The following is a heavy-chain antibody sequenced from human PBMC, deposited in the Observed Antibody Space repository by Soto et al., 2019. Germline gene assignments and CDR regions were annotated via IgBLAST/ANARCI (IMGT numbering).Heavy chain of an antibody. CDR1: GGSISSSSYY. V-gene: IGHV4-39*01. CDR2: IYYSGST. CDR3: ARPGTHRAAFDI. D-gene: IGHD3-10*01. J-gene: IGHJ3*02. Sequence: SETLSLTCTVSGGSISSSSYYWGWIRQPPGKGLESIGSIYYSGSTYYNPSLKSRVTISVDTSKNQFSLKLSSVTAADTAVYYCARPGTHRAAFDIWGQGTMVTVSS.